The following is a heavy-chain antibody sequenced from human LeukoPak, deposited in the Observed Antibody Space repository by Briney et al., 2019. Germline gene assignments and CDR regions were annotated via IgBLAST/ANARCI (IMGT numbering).Heavy chain of an antibody. J-gene: IGHJ4*02. CDR1: GFTFSSYW. D-gene: IGHD1-7*01. CDR2: IKQDESEK. V-gene: IGHV3-7*01. CDR3: ATAAYNWNYSFDY. Sequence: GGSLRLSCAASGFTFSSYWMSWVRQAPGKGLEWVANIKQDESEKHYVDSVKGRFTISSDNAKDSLYLQMNSLRAEDTAVYYCATAAYNWNYSFDYWGQGTLVSVSS.